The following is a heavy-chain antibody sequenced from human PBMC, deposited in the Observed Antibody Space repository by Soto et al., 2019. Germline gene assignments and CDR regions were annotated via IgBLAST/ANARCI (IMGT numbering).Heavy chain of an antibody. Sequence: QVQLVQSGAEVKKPGSSVNVSCKASGGTFSSYAISWVRQAPGQGLEWMGGIIPIFGTANYAQKFQGRVTITADESTSTAYMELSSLRSEDTAVYYCARDAGAFYGGNAGAAFDIWGQGTNGHRLF. CDR3: ARDAGAFYGGNAGAAFDI. D-gene: IGHD4-17*01. V-gene: IGHV1-69*01. J-gene: IGHJ3*02. CDR2: IIPIFGTA. CDR1: GGTFSSYA.